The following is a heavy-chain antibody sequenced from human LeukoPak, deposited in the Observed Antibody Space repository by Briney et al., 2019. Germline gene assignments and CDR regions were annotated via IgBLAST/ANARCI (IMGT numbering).Heavy chain of an antibody. CDR1: GFTFSSYG. J-gene: IGHJ6*02. D-gene: IGHD2-15*01. Sequence: GGSLRLSCAASGFTFSSYGMHWVRQAPGKGLEWVAFIRYDGSNKYYADSVKGRFTISRDNSKNTLYLQMNSLRAEDTAVYYCARESVVAATRYYYYGMDVWGQGTTVTVSS. CDR3: ARESVVAATRYYYYGMDV. V-gene: IGHV3-30*02. CDR2: IRYDGSNK.